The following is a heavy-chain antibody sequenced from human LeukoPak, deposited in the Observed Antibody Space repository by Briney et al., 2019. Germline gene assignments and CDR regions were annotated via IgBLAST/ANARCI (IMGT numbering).Heavy chain of an antibody. Sequence: SETLSLTCTVSGGSIRSSYYYWGWIRQPPGKGLEWIGSIYYRGSTYYNPSLKSRVTISVDTSKNQFSLKVSSVTAADTAVYYCARQEYSYDHYNWLDPWGQGTLVTVSS. CDR3: ARQEYSYDHYNWLDP. D-gene: IGHD5-18*01. V-gene: IGHV4-39*01. CDR2: IYYRGST. CDR1: GGSIRSSYYY. J-gene: IGHJ5*02.